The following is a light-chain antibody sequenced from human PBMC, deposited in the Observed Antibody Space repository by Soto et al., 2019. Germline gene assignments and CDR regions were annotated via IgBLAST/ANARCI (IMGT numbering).Light chain of an antibody. J-gene: IGKJ1*01. Sequence: DIQMTQSPSCLSAPLGDRVTITWRASQSISSYLNWYQQKPGKAPKXMIYAASSLQSGVPSRFSGSGSGTDFTLTISSLQPEDFATYYCQQSYITPRTFGQGTKVDIK. CDR1: QSISSY. V-gene: IGKV1-39*01. CDR2: AAS. CDR3: QQSYITPRT.